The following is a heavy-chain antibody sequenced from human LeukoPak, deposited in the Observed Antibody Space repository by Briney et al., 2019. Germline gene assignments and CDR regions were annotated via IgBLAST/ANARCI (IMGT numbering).Heavy chain of an antibody. CDR2: ITASGGST. CDR1: GFTFSTYA. Sequence: GGSLRLSCAASGFTFSTYAMSWVRQAPGKGLEWVSTITASGGSTYYADSVKGRFTISRDNAKNTLYLQMNSLRAEDTAVYYCARDNLVVTDYWGQGTLVTVSS. J-gene: IGHJ4*02. V-gene: IGHV3-23*01. CDR3: ARDNLVVTDY. D-gene: IGHD2-21*02.